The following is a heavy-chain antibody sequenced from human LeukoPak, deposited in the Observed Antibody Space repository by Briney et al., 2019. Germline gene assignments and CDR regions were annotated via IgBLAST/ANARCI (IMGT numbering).Heavy chain of an antibody. CDR1: GGSFSGYY. J-gene: IGHJ4*02. Sequence: SETLSLTCTVYGGSFSGYYWSWIRQPPGKGLEWIGEINHSGSTNYNPSLKSRVTISVDTSTNQFSLKLSSVTAADTAVYYCARVPGGMVATSGFDYWGQGTLVTVSS. D-gene: IGHD5-12*01. CDR2: INHSGST. V-gene: IGHV4-34*01. CDR3: ARVPGGMVATSGFDY.